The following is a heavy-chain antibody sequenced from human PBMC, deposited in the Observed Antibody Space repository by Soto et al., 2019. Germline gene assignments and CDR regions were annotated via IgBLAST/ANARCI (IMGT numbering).Heavy chain of an antibody. Sequence: GGSLRLSCAASGFSFSLYEMNWVRQAPGKGLEWVTYISNDGSTIYYADSVRGRFTVSRDNAKNSLYLQMHSLRAEDTAVYFCARFGEGDSGYYPEFDYWGQGTLVTVSS. J-gene: IGHJ4*02. CDR3: ARFGEGDSGYYPEFDY. CDR1: GFSFSLYE. V-gene: IGHV3-48*03. D-gene: IGHD3-22*01. CDR2: ISNDGSTI.